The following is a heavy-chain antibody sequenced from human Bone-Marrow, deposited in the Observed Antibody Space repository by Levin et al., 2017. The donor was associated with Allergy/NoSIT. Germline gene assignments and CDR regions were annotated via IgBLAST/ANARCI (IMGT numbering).Heavy chain of an antibody. CDR3: VKVGGDYRPGGQFYLDV. J-gene: IGHJ6*03. V-gene: IGHV3-23*05. CDR1: GFTSGYFA. Sequence: GGSLRLSCAASGFTSGYFAMSWVRQSPSKGLQWVSSIEGSGSGTYYADSVRGRFTISRDESTDTIYLQMNNLRADDTALYYCVKVGGDYRPGGQFYLDVWGKGTTVIVSS. CDR2: IEGSGSGT. D-gene: IGHD2-21*02.